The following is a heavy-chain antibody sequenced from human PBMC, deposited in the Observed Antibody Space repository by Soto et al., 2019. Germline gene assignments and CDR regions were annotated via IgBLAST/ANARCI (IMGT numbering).Heavy chain of an antibody. CDR1: GFTFSSYG. V-gene: IGHV3-23*01. J-gene: IGHJ4*02. D-gene: IGHD3-16*01. CDR2: SSATGAGT. CDR3: ATDRRAGGNYGFYSDF. Sequence: EVQLLESGGGLVQPGGSLRLSCAASGFTFSSYGMTWVRQAPGKGLEWVSFSSATGAGTYYADSVKGRFTISRDNSKNTLYLRMTSLRADDTAVYYCATDRRAGGNYGFYSDFWGQGALVSVSS.